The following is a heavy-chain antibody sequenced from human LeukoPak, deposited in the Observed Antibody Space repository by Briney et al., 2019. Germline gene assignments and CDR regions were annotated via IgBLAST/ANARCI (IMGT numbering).Heavy chain of an antibody. CDR2: NSGGRP. Sequence: PGGSLRLSCAASGFTVSSNYMSWVRQAPGKGLEWVSVNSGGRPSYADSVKGRFTMSRDNSKNTVYLQMNSLRAEDTAVYYCARGGLLTGYYGYYFDYWGQGTLVTVSS. CDR3: ARGGLLTGYYGYYFDY. D-gene: IGHD3-9*01. CDR1: GFTVSSNY. V-gene: IGHV3-53*01. J-gene: IGHJ4*02.